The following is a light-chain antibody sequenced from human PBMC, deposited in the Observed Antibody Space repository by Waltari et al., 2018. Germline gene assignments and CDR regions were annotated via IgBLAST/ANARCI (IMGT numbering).Light chain of an antibody. Sequence: SYVLTQPPSVSVAPGQTARITCGGNNIGSKSVHWYQQKPGQAPVLVVYDDSDRPSWIPEVFSGSNSGNTATLTISRVEAGDEADYYCQVWDSSSDPFYVVGTGTKVTVL. V-gene: IGLV3-21*02. CDR2: DDS. CDR3: QVWDSSSDPFYV. CDR1: NIGSKS. J-gene: IGLJ1*01.